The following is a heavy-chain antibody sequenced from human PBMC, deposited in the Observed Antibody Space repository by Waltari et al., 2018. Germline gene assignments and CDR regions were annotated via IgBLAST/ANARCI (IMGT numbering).Heavy chain of an antibody. CDR1: GYTFTGYY. Sequence: QVQLVQSGAEVKKPGASVKVSCKASGYTFTGYYMHWVRQAPGQGLEWMGRINPNSGGTNYAQKFQGRVTMTRDTSISTAYMELSRLRSDDTAVYYCARDSSYSSSPYYYYGMDVWGQGTTVTVSS. CDR3: ARDSSYSSSPYYYYGMDV. V-gene: IGHV1-2*06. J-gene: IGHJ6*02. CDR2: INPNSGGT. D-gene: IGHD6-6*01.